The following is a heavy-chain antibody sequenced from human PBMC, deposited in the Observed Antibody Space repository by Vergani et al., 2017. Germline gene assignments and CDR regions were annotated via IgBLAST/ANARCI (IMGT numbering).Heavy chain of an antibody. Sequence: QVQLQESGPGLVKPSETLSLTCTVSGGSISSYYWSWIRQPPGKGLEWIGYIYYSGSTNYNPTLKSRVTISVDTSKNQFSLKLSAVPAADTAVYYCARERAVAGAGRWLDPWGQGTLVTVSS. CDR3: ARERAVAGAGRWLDP. V-gene: IGHV4-59*01. CDR1: GGSISSYY. CDR2: IYYSGST. D-gene: IGHD6-19*01. J-gene: IGHJ5*02.